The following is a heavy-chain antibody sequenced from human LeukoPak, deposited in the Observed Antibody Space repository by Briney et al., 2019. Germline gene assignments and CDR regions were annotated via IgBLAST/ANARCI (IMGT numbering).Heavy chain of an antibody. CDR3: ARTYGDYDDAFDI. V-gene: IGHV3-9*03. CDR2: ITWDSDTK. J-gene: IGHJ3*02. Sequence: PGGSLRLSCAASGFTFDHYAMHWVRQPPGKGLEWVSGITWDSDTKGYADSVKGRFTISRDNAKNSLYLQMNYLRTEDMAVYYWARTYGDYDDAFDIWGKGTVVIVFS. CDR1: GFTFDHYA. D-gene: IGHD4-17*01.